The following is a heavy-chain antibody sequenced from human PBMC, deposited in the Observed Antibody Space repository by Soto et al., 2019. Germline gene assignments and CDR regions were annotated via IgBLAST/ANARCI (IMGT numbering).Heavy chain of an antibody. CDR3: AREFFTVGYFDY. V-gene: IGHV1-69*13. D-gene: IGHD4-4*01. CDR2: IIPIFGTA. J-gene: IGHJ4*02. CDR1: GGTFSSYA. Sequence: GASVKVSCKASGGTFSSYAISWVRQAPGQGLEWMGGIIPIFGTANYAQKFQGRVTITADESTSTAYMELSSLRSEDTAVYYCAREFFTVGYFDYWGQGTLVTVSS.